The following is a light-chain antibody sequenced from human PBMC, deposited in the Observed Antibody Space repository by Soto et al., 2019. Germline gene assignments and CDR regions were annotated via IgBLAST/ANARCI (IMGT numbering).Light chain of an antibody. J-gene: IGKJ4*01. CDR2: GAS. Sequence: IQMTQSPSSLSASVGDRVTLTCRASQTIATYLNWYQQKPGQVPEVLIYGASRLHVGVPSRFTGSGYGTDFTLTISGLEPEDFALYYCQQYGVTPPNTFGGGTKVEV. V-gene: IGKV1-39*01. CDR3: QQYGVTPPNT. CDR1: QTIATY.